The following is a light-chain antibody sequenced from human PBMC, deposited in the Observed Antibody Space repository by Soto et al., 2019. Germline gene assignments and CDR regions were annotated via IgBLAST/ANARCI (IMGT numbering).Light chain of an antibody. CDR2: SDS. J-gene: IGLJ3*02. Sequence: SYELTQPHSVSVATAQMARTTCGGNNIGSKAVHWYQQKPGQEPVLVIYSDSNRPSGIPERFSGSIPGNTATLTISRIEAGDEADYYCQVWDSGNHHLVFGGGTKLTVL. CDR1: NIGSKA. CDR3: QVWDSGNHHLV. V-gene: IGLV3-12*02.